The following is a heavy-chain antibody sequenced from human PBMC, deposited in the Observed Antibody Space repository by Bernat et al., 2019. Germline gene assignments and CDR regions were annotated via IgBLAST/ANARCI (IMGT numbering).Heavy chain of an antibody. CDR1: GFTFSSYA. CDR2: ISYDGSNK. J-gene: IGHJ5*02. Sequence: QVQLVESGGGVVQPGRSLRLSCAASGFTFSSYAMHWVRQAPGKGLEWVALISYDGSNKYYADSVKGRFTISRDNSKNTLYLQMNSLRAEDTAVYYCAKDAMEWLVPGWFDPWGQGTLVTVSS. D-gene: IGHD6-19*01. V-gene: IGHV3-30*04. CDR3: AKDAMEWLVPGWFDP.